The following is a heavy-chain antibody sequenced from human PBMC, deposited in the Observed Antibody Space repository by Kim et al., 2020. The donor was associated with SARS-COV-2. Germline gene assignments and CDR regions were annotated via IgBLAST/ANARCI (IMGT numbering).Heavy chain of an antibody. Sequence: GGSLRLSCAASGFTFSSYEMNWVRQAPGKGLEWVSYISSSGSTIYYADSVKGRFTISGDNAKNSLYLQMNSLRAEDTAVYYCARDHKESVTGNFDYWGQGTLVTVSS. CDR1: GFTFSSYE. CDR3: ARDHKESVTGNFDY. V-gene: IGHV3-48*03. CDR2: ISSSGSTI. J-gene: IGHJ4*02. D-gene: IGHD2-21*02.